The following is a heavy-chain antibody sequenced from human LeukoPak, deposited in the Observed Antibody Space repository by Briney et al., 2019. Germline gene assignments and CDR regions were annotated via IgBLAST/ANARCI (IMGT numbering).Heavy chain of an antibody. CDR3: ARVGRVISNAFDI. J-gene: IGHJ3*02. CDR2: IYYSGST. CDR1: GGSITSYF. D-gene: IGHD2-21*01. Sequence: SETLSLTCTVSGGSITSYFWSWIRQPPGKGLEWIGFIYYSGSTNYNPSLKSRVTISVDTSKNQFSLRLTSVTAADTAVYYCARVGRVISNAFDIWGQGTMVTVSS. V-gene: IGHV4-59*01.